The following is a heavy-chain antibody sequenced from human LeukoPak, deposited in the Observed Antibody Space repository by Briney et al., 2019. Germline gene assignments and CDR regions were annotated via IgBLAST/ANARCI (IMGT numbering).Heavy chain of an antibody. J-gene: IGHJ4*02. CDR1: GYTFTSYG. CDR2: ISAYNGNT. V-gene: IGHV1-18*01. D-gene: IGHD3-3*01. CDR3: ARGPFSHGVVMFDY. Sequence: ASVKVSCKASGYTFTSYGISWVRQAPGQGLEWMGWISAYNGNTNYAQKLQGRVTMTTDTSTSAAYMELRSLRSEDTAVYYCARGPFSHGVVMFDYWGQGTLVTVSS.